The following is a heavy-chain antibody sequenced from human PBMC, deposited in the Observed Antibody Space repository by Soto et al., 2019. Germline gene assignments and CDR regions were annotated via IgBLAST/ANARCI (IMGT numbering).Heavy chain of an antibody. D-gene: IGHD1-20*01. CDR3: ERDLGYKWNYLDX. V-gene: IGHV6-1*01. CDR1: GDSVSSNSAA. J-gene: IGHJ4*02. Sequence: SQTLSLNCAISGDSVSSNSAAWNWIRQSPSIGLECLGRTYYRSKWYNYYAVSVKSRITINPDTSKNQFSLQLNSVTPEDTAVYYCERDLGYKWNYLDXWGQGTGVTVSX. CDR2: TYYRSKWYN.